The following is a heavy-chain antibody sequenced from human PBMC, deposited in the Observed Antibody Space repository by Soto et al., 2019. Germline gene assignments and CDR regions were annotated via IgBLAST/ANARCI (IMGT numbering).Heavy chain of an antibody. CDR3: ARSAYDFWSGYDWFDP. D-gene: IGHD3-3*01. CDR2: INAGNGNT. J-gene: IGHJ5*02. Sequence: ASVKVSCKASGYTFTSYAMHWVRQAPGQRLEWMGWINAGNGNTKYSQKFQGRVTITRDTSASTAYMELSSLRSEDTAVYYCARSAYDFWSGYDWFDPWGQGTLVTVSS. CDR1: GYTFTSYA. V-gene: IGHV1-3*01.